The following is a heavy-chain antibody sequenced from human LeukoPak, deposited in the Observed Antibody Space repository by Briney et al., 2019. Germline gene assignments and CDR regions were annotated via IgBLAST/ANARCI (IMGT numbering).Heavy chain of an antibody. CDR2: IKQDGSEK. CDR3: AKAGGSSWDPFDY. CDR1: GFTFSSYW. V-gene: IGHV3-7*01. J-gene: IGHJ4*02. Sequence: PGGSLRLSCAGSGFTFSSYWMSWVRQAPGKGLEWVAKIKQDGSEKYYVDSVKGRFTISRDNSKNTLYLQMNSLRADDTAVYYCAKAGGSSWDPFDYWGQGTLVTVSS. D-gene: IGHD6-13*01.